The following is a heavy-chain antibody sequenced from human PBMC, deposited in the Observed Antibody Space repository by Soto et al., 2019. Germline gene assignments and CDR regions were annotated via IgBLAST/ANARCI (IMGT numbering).Heavy chain of an antibody. J-gene: IGHJ5*02. CDR2: ISYDGSNK. CDR3: ARDKDSGSYNIGFPWFDP. D-gene: IGHD1-26*01. CDR1: GFTFSSYA. Sequence: QVQLVESGGGVVQPGRSLRLSCAASGFTFSSYAMHWVRQAPGKGLEWVAVISYDGSNKYYADSVKGRFTISRDNSKNTLYLQMNSLRAEDTAVYYCARDKDSGSYNIGFPWFDPWGQGTLVTVSS. V-gene: IGHV3-30-3*01.